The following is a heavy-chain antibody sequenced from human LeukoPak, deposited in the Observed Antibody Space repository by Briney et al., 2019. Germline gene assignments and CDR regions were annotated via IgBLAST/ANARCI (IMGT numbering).Heavy chain of an antibody. D-gene: IGHD6-13*01. CDR1: GYKFTSFG. CDR2: ISGYNGNT. CDR3: ARDSPYSSSSLGFDS. Sequence: GASVKVSCKASGYKFTSFGVSWVRQAPGQGLQWMGWISGYNGNTNFAQKFQGRVTMTTDTSTSTAYMELRSLRSDDTAVYYCARDSPYSSSSLGFDSWGQGTLVTVSS. J-gene: IGHJ4*02. V-gene: IGHV1-18*01.